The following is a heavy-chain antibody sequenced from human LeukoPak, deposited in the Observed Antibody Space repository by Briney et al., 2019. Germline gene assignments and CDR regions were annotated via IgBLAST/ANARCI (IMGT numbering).Heavy chain of an antibody. J-gene: IGHJ4*02. D-gene: IGHD2-2*01. CDR1: GFTFSSYG. CDR2: IRYDGSNK. V-gene: IGHV3-30*02. Sequence: GGSLRLSCAASGFTFSSYGMHWVRQAPGKGLEWVAFIRYDGSNKYYADSVKGRFTISRDNSKNTLYLQMNSLRAEGTAVYYCANPDIVVVPAASTDWGQGTLVTVSS. CDR3: ANPDIVVVPAASTD.